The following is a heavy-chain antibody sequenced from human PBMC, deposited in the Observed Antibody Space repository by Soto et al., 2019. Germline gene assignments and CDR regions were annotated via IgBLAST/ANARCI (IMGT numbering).Heavy chain of an antibody. Sequence: SETLSLTCTVSGGSVSSGSYYWSWIRQPPGKGLEWIGYIYYSGSTNYNPSLKSRVTISVDTSKNQFSLKLSSVTAADTAVYYCARGLNYYPKDEYYYCYGMDVWGQGTTVTVSS. D-gene: IGHD3-22*01. J-gene: IGHJ6*02. CDR2: IYYSGST. CDR3: ARGLNYYPKDEYYYCYGMDV. V-gene: IGHV4-61*01. CDR1: GGSVSSGSYY.